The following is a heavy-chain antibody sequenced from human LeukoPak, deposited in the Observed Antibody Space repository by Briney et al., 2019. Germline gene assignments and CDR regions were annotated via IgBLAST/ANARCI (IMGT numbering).Heavy chain of an antibody. Sequence: GGSLKLSCTVSGFTFSDSVIHWVRHAAGKGLEWVGRIRSKTKSAEIGYAASVKGRFTISRDDSKDTAYLQMNSLKPEDTGVYYCTSPAHDFDIWSGYYSLWGHGTQVTVSS. V-gene: IGHV3-73*01. CDR1: GFTFSDSV. D-gene: IGHD3-3*01. CDR2: IRSKTKSAEI. J-gene: IGHJ4*01. CDR3: TSPAHDFDIWSGYYSL.